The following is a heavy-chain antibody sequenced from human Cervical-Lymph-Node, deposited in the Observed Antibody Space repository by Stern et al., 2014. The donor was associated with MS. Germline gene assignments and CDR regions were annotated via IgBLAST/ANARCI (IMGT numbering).Heavy chain of an antibody. CDR1: GFTFTSYG. CDR2: IRAYNGNT. D-gene: IGHD2-15*01. Sequence: QVQLVQSGAEVKKPGASLKVSCKASGFTFTSYGISWVRQAPGQGLEWMGWIRAYNGNTTYAKKLQGRVTMTTDTSTSTAYMEMSSLRSDDTAVYYCARGLLGSENASDIWGQGTMVTVSS. CDR3: ARGLLGSENASDI. J-gene: IGHJ3*02. V-gene: IGHV1-18*01.